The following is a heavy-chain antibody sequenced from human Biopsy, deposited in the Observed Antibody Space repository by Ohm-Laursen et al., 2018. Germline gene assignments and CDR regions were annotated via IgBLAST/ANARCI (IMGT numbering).Heavy chain of an antibody. J-gene: IGHJ3*02. D-gene: IGHD2-15*01. CDR3: AREVLGDCSGGSCYHDAFDI. CDR1: GGSINSYY. V-gene: IGHV4-4*07. CDR2: LFTSGTT. Sequence: GTLSLTCTVSGGSINSYYWSWMRQPAGKGLEWIGRLFTSGTTNYSPSLNNRVTMSVDTSKNQFSLRLTSVTAADTAVYYCAREVLGDCSGGSCYHDAFDIWGQGTMVTVSS.